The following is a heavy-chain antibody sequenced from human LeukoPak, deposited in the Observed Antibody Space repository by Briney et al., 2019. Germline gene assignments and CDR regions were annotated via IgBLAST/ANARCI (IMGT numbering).Heavy chain of an antibody. Sequence: GESLKISCKGSGYSFATYWIAWVRQMPGRGLEWMGIIYPGDSDTRYTPSFQGQVIISADKSINTAYLQWSSLKASDTAMYYCARHSSYYGMDVWGQGTTVTVSS. CDR1: GYSFATYW. CDR2: IYPGDSDT. J-gene: IGHJ6*02. CDR3: ARHSSYYGMDV. V-gene: IGHV5-51*01.